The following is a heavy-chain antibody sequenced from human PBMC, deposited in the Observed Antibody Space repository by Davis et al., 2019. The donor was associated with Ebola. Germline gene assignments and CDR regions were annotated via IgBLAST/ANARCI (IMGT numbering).Heavy chain of an antibody. J-gene: IGHJ4*02. CDR3: AILVAFDY. CDR2: IIPILGIA. Sequence: SVKVSCKASGYTFTSYGISWVRQAPGQGLEWMGRIIPILGIANYAQKFQGRVTITADKSTSTAYMELSSLRSEDTAVYYCAILVAFDYWGQGTLVTVSS. V-gene: IGHV1-69*04. CDR1: GYTFTSYG. D-gene: IGHD5-12*01.